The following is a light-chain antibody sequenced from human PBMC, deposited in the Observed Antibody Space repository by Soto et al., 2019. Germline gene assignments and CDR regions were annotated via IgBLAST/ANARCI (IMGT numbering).Light chain of an antibody. J-gene: IGLJ2*01. Sequence: QSVVTQPPSVSGAQGQRVTISCTGSSSNIGAGYDVHWYQQLPGTAPKLLIYGNSNRPSGVPDRFSGSKSGTSASLAITGLQAEDEADYYCQSYDSSLSVVFGGGTKLTVL. V-gene: IGLV1-40*01. CDR1: SSNIGAGYD. CDR2: GNS. CDR3: QSYDSSLSVV.